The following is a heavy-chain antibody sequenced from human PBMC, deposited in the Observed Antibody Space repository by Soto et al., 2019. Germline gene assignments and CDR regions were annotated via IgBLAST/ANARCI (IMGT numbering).Heavy chain of an antibody. CDR1: GYTFTSYY. CDR2: INPSGGST. Sequence: GASVKVSCKASGYTFTSYYMHWVRQAPGQGLEWMGIINPSGGSTSYAQKFQGRVTMTRDTSTSTVYMELSSLRSEDTAVYYCARGSSSGKTLNYYYYYYYMDVWGKGTRVTVSS. V-gene: IGHV1-46*03. D-gene: IGHD6-6*01. J-gene: IGHJ6*03. CDR3: ARGSSSGKTLNYYYYYYYMDV.